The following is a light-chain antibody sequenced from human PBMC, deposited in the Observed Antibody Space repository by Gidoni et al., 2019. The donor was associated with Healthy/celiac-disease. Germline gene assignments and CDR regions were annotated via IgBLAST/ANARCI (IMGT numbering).Light chain of an antibody. J-gene: IGKJ2*01. Sequence: DIQMTESPSSLSASVGDRVTITCRASQSISSYLNWYQQKPGKAPKRLIYAASSLQSGVPSRFSGSGSGTDFTLTISSLQPEDFATYYCQQSYSTRMYTFXXXTKLEIK. CDR2: AAS. V-gene: IGKV1-39*01. CDR1: QSISSY. CDR3: QQSYSTRMYT.